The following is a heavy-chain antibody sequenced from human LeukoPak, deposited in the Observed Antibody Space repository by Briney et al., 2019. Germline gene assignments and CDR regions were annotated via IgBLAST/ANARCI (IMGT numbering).Heavy chain of an antibody. V-gene: IGHV3-66*01. Sequence: GGSLRLSCAASGFTVSTNYMSWVRQAPGKGLEWVSVIYSGGSTYYADSVKGRFTISRDNSKNTLYLQMNSLRAEDTAVYYCAKKVDTAMVTPYLDYWGQGTLVTVSS. J-gene: IGHJ4*02. CDR1: GFTVSTNY. D-gene: IGHD5-18*01. CDR3: AKKVDTAMVTPYLDY. CDR2: IYSGGST.